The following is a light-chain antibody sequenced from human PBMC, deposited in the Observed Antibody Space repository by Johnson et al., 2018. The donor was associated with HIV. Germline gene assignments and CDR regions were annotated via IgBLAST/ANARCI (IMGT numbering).Light chain of an antibody. CDR1: SSNIGNND. Sequence: SVLTQPPSVSAAPGQKVTISCSGSSSNIGNNDVSWYQQLPGTAPKLLIYENNKRPSGIPDRFSGSKSGTSATLGITALQTGDEADYYCGTWDSSLSAGVFGTGTKVTVL. CDR3: GTWDSSLSAGV. CDR2: ENN. V-gene: IGLV1-51*02. J-gene: IGLJ1*01.